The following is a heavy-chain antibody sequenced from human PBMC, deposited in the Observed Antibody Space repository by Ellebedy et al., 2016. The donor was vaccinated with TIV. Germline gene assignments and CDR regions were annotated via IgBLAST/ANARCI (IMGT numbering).Heavy chain of an antibody. CDR2: LYPDAKT. CDR1: GIIVSDYF. Sequence: PGGSLRLSCEASGIIVSDYFMNWVRQAPGKALEWVSVLYPDAKTNYTDSVNGRFIVSRDSSKNTLYLQMNSLTAEDTAVYYCARDPGGGGDFGDNWFDPWGQGTLVTVSS. V-gene: IGHV3-66*01. CDR3: ARDPGGGGDFGDNWFDP. J-gene: IGHJ5*02. D-gene: IGHD2-21*01.